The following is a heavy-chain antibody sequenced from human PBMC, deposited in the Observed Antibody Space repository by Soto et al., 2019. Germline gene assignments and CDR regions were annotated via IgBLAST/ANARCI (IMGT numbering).Heavy chain of an antibody. CDR2: IYYSGST. CDR1: GGSISSSSYY. D-gene: IGHD2-21*02. V-gene: IGHV4-39*01. Sequence: PSETLSLTCTVSGGSISSSSYYWGWIRQPPGKGLEWIGSIYYSGSTYYNPSLKSRVTISADTSKNQLSLKLSSVTAADTAVYYCARHRTAVGTAARHLSYYYYYYMDVWGKGTTVTVSS. J-gene: IGHJ6*03. CDR3: ARHRTAVGTAARHLSYYYYYYMDV.